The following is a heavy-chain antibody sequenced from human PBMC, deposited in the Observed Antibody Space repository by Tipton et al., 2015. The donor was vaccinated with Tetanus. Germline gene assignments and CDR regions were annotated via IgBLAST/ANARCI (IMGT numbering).Heavy chain of an antibody. J-gene: IGHJ4*02. Sequence: TLFLTCTVSGGSISSYYWSWIRQPPGKGLEWIGYIYYSGSTNYNPSLKSRVTISVDTSKNQVSLKLSSVTAADTAVYYCARAGGGSWGNFDYWGQGTLVTVSS. CDR2: IYYSGST. D-gene: IGHD6-13*01. CDR3: ARAGGGSWGNFDY. V-gene: IGHV4-59*01. CDR1: GGSISSYY.